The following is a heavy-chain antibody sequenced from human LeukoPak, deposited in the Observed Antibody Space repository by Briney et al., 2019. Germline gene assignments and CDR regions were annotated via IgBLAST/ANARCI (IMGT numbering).Heavy chain of an antibody. CDR2: IRSKANSYAT. CDR3: TRHFPDYDILTGYYIFDY. V-gene: IGHV3-73*01. J-gene: IGHJ4*02. Sequence: SGGSLKLSCAASGSTFSGSAMHWVRQASGKGLEWVGRIRSKANSYATAYAASVKGRFTISRDDSKNTAYLQMNSLKTEDTAVYYCTRHFPDYDILTGYYIFDYWGQGTLVTVSS. CDR1: GSTFSGSA. D-gene: IGHD3-9*01.